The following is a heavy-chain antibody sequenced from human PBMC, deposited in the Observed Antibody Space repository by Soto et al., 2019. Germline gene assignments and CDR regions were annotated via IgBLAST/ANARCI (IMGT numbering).Heavy chain of an antibody. D-gene: IGHD6-6*01. CDR3: ARTSQNYYYYGMDV. Sequence: HPGGSLRLSCAASGFTFDDYTMHWVRQAPGKGLEWVSLISWDGGSTYYADSVKGRFTISRDNSKNSLYLQMNSLRTEDTALYYCARTSQNYYYYGMDVWGQGTTVTVSS. V-gene: IGHV3-43*01. CDR2: ISWDGGST. CDR1: GFTFDDYT. J-gene: IGHJ6*02.